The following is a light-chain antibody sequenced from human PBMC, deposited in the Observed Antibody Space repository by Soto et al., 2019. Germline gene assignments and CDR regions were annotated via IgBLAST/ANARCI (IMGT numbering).Light chain of an antibody. Sequence: QLVLTQPPSVSGSPGQSVTISCTGTSSDVGSYNRVSWYQQPPGTAPKLMIYDVSNRPSGVPDRFSGSKSGNTASLTISGLQAEDEADYYCSSYTSSITYVFGTGTKLTV. CDR2: DVS. CDR1: SSDVGSYNR. J-gene: IGLJ1*01. CDR3: SSYTSSITYV. V-gene: IGLV2-18*02.